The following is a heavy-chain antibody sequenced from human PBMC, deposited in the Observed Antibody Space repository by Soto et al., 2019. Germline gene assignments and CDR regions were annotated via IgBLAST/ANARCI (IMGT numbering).Heavy chain of an antibody. J-gene: IGHJ5*02. V-gene: IGHV4-31*03. CDR1: GGSISSGGYY. Sequence: QVQLQESGPGLVKPAQTLSLTCTVSGGSISSGGYYWSWIRQHPGKGLEWIGYISYSGSTYYNPSLKSRVTISLDTSKNQFYLNLSSVTAADTAVYYCARDSGDYSSSGSYWFDPWGQGTLVTVSS. CDR2: ISYSGST. D-gene: IGHD3-10*01. CDR3: ARDSGDYSSSGSYWFDP.